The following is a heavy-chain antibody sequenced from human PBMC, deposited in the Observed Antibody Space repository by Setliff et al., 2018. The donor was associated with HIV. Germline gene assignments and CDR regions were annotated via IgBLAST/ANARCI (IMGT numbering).Heavy chain of an antibody. Sequence: GGSLRLSCAASGFTFTSYAMNWVRQAPGKGLEWVSGISGSGGGTYYADSVKGRFTISRDNSKNTLYLQMNSLRAEDTAVYYCAKDPTTGAVAVYYFDYWGQGTLVTVSS. V-gene: IGHV3-23*01. J-gene: IGHJ4*02. D-gene: IGHD6-19*01. CDR1: GFTFTSYA. CDR2: ISGSGGGT. CDR3: AKDPTTGAVAVYYFDY.